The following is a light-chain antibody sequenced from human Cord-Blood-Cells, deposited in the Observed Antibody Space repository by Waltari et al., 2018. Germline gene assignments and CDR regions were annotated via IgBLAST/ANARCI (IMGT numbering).Light chain of an antibody. CDR3: SSYAGSNNLV. CDR1: SRAVGCYNY. V-gene: IGLV2-8*01. J-gene: IGLJ2*01. Sequence: QSALTQPPSASGSPGHSVPISCTRTSRAVGCYNYVSWYQQHPGKAPKLMIYEVSKRPSGVPDRFSGSKSGNTASLTVSGLQAEDEADYYCSSYAGSNNLVFGGGTKLTVL. CDR2: EVS.